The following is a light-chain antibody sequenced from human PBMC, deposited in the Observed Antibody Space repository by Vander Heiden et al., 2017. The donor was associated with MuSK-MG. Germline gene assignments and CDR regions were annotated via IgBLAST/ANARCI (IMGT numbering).Light chain of an antibody. J-gene: IGLJ2*01. CDR2: VGTVVMGG. Sequence: QPVLTQPPSASASLGASVTLTCTLSSGYSNYKVDWYQQRPGKGPRFVMRVGTVVMGGSKGDGIPDRFSFLGSGLNRSLTLKNIQEEDEGDYHYWADPGSRSNFPVFGGGTKLTVL. V-gene: IGLV9-49*01. CDR1: SGYSNYK. CDR3: WADPGSRSNFPV.